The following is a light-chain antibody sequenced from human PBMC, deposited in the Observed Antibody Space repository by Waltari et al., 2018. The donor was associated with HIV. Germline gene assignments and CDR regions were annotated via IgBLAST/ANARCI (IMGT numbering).Light chain of an antibody. J-gene: IGLJ3*02. V-gene: IGLV1-47*01. CDR3: ASWDDSRGGLWV. CDR2: KNN. CDR1: GSSIGTNY. Sequence: QSALTQPPSASGTPGQRVSISCSGSGSSIGTNYVYWYQQLPGTTPKLLIYKNNQRPSGVPDRFSGSKSGTSASLAISGLRSEDEADYYCASWDDSRGGLWVVGGGTTLTVL.